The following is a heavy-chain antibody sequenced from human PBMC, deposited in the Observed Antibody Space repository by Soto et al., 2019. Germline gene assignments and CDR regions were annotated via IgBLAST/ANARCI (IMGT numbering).Heavy chain of an antibody. CDR2: IYYSGST. V-gene: IGHV4-59*12. Sequence: QVQLQESGPGLVKPSETLSLTCTVSGGSISSYYWSWIRQPPGKGLEWIGYIYYSGSTNYNPSLKSRVTISVDPSKNQFSLKLSSVTAADTAVYYCARELGYCSGGSCYGYWGQGTLVTVAS. J-gene: IGHJ4*02. CDR3: ARELGYCSGGSCYGY. CDR1: GGSISSYY. D-gene: IGHD2-15*01.